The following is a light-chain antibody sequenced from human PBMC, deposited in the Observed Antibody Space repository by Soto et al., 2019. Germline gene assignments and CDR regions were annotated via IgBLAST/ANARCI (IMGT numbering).Light chain of an antibody. CDR1: RSNIGAGYD. CDR2: GNS. J-gene: IGLJ3*02. Sequence: QSVLTQPPSVSGAPGQRVTISCTGSRSNIGAGYDVHWYQQLPGTAPKLLIYGNSNRPSGVPDRFSGSKSGTSASLAITGLQAEDEADYYCQSYDSSLSVPFGGGTELTVL. CDR3: QSYDSSLSVP. V-gene: IGLV1-40*01.